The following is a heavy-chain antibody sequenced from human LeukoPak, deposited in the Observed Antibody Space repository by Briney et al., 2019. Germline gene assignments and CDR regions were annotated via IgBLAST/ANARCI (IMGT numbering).Heavy chain of an antibody. V-gene: IGHV5-51*01. D-gene: IGHD6-19*01. Sequence: GESLKISCKGIGYMFNNFWIAWVRQMPGQGLEWMGIIYPGDSDTRYSPSFQGQVTISADKSISTAYLQWSSLKASDTAMYYCARRSDSSGWYAGDAFDIWGQGTMVTVSS. J-gene: IGHJ3*02. CDR1: GYMFNNFW. CDR2: IYPGDSDT. CDR3: ARRSDSSGWYAGDAFDI.